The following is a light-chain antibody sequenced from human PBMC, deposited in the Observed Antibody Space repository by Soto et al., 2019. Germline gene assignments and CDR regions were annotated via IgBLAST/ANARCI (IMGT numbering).Light chain of an antibody. J-gene: IGKJ2*01. CDR1: QSVSSN. CDR3: QQYNNWPQT. CDR2: GAS. Sequence: EIVMTQSPATLSVSPGERATLSCRASQSVSSNLAWYQQKPGQAPRLLIYGASTRATGIPARFSGSGSGTELTLTISSLQSEDFAVYSCQQYNNWPQTFGQGTKLEIK. V-gene: IGKV3-15*01.